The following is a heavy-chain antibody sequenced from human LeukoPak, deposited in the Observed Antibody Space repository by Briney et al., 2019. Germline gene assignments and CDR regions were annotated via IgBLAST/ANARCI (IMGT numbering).Heavy chain of an antibody. CDR2: IDHRGRT. D-gene: IGHD3-22*01. V-gene: IGHV4-34*01. J-gene: IGHJ3*02. CDR3: ARDQNSITMIVVVTHAFDI. Sequence: SETLSLTCAVYGGSFSGYYWSWIRQPPGKGVEWIGEIDHRGRTNYNPSLKSPVPLSVDTSQNQFSLKLSSVTAADTAVYYWARDQNSITMIVVVTHAFDIWGQGTMVTVSS. CDR1: GGSFSGYY.